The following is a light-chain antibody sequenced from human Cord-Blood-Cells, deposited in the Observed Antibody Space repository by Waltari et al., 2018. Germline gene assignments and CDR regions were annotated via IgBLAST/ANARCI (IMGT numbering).Light chain of an antibody. CDR1: SSDVGNYNL. V-gene: IGLV2-23*01. CDR3: CSYAGSSTSYV. CDR2: EGS. J-gene: IGLJ1*01. Sequence: QSALTQPASVSGSPGQSITISCTGTSSDVGNYNLVSWYQPHPGKAPKLMIYEGSKRPSGVSNRFSGSKSGNTASLTISGLQAEDEADYYCCSYAGSSTSYVFGTGTKVTVL.